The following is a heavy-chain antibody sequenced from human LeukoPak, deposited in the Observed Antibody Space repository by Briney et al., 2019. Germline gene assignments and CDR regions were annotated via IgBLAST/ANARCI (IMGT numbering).Heavy chain of an antibody. D-gene: IGHD1-26*01. CDR2: LYYSGST. Sequence: SETLSLTCTVSGGSIFGSSYYWGWIRQPPGKGLEWIGSLYYSGSTYFNPPLKSRVTISADTSKNHFSLKVTSVTAADTAIYYCARDRIVGAGVAFDIWGQGTMVTVFS. CDR1: GGSIFGSSYY. CDR3: ARDRIVGAGVAFDI. J-gene: IGHJ3*02. V-gene: IGHV4-39*02.